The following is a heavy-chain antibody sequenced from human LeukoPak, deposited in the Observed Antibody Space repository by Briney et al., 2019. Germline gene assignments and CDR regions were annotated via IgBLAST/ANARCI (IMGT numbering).Heavy chain of an antibody. V-gene: IGHV3-66*01. D-gene: IGHD4-17*01. J-gene: IGHJ4*02. CDR3: ARMDYGDYPDY. CDR1: GFTVSSNY. CDR2: IYSGGST. Sequence: GGSLRLSCAASGFTVSSNYMGWVRQAPGKGLEWVSVIYSGGSTYYADSVKGRFTISRDNSKNTLYLQMNSLRAEDTAVYYCARMDYGDYPDYWGQGTLVTVSS.